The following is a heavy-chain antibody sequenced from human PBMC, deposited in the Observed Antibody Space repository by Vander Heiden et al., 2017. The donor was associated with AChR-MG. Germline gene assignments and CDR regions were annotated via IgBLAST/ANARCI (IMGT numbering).Heavy chain of an antibody. CDR1: GGSFSDYY. J-gene: IGHJ4*02. CDR3: ARVAKYYYGSGSPPIDY. CDR2: INHSGST. Sequence: QVQLQQWGAGLLKPSETLSLPCAVYGGSFSDYYWSWIRQPPGKGLEWIGEINHSGSTNYNPSLKSRVTISVDTSKNQFSLKLSSVTAADTAVYYCARVAKYYYGSGSPPIDYWGQGTLVTVSS. D-gene: IGHD3-10*01. V-gene: IGHV4-34*01.